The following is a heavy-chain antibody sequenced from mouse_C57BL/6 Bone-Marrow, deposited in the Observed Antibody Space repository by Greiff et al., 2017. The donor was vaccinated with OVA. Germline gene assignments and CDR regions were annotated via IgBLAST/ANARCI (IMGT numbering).Heavy chain of an antibody. V-gene: IGHV5-17*01. J-gene: IGHJ2*01. Sequence: EVKLMESGGGLVKPGGSLKLSCAASGFTFSDYGMHWVRQAPEKGLEWVAYISSGSSTIYYAETVKGRFTISRDNAKNTLFLQMTSLRSEDTAMYYCAREELRWYYFDYWGQGTTLTVSS. D-gene: IGHD1-1*02. CDR3: AREELRWYYFDY. CDR2: ISSGSSTI. CDR1: GFTFSDYG.